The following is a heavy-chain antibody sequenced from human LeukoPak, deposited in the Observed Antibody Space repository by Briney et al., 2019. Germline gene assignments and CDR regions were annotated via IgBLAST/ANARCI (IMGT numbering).Heavy chain of an antibody. Sequence: PSETLSFTCTVSGGSISSGSNYWSWIRQSAGKGLEWIGRLYSSGTTNYNPSLKSRVTISVDTSKNQFSLKLSSVTAADTAVYYCARSIADYGDLQFYYFAMDVWGPGTTVTVSS. CDR1: GGSISSGSNY. D-gene: IGHD4-17*01. CDR3: ARSIADYGDLQFYYFAMDV. CDR2: LYSSGTT. V-gene: IGHV4-61*02. J-gene: IGHJ6*02.